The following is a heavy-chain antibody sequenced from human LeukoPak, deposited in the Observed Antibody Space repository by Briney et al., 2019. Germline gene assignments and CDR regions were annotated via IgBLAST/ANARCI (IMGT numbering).Heavy chain of an antibody. D-gene: IGHD3-9*01. CDR1: GFTFSDYY. CDR3: ARGLIYFDWSSDY. J-gene: IGHJ4*02. Sequence: GGSLRFSSAASGFTFSDYYMSWIRQAPGKGLEWGLYISSSSSYTNYADSVKGRFTIPRDNAKNSLYLQVNSLRAEDTAVYYCARGLIYFDWSSDYWGQRTLVTVSS. V-gene: IGHV3-11*06. CDR2: ISSSSSYT.